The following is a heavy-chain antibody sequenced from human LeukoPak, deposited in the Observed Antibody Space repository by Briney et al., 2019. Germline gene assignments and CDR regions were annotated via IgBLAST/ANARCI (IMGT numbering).Heavy chain of an antibody. V-gene: IGHV3-7*01. CDR1: GFTFSSYW. D-gene: IGHD5-18*01. CDR3: ARTRAWAMAPGYFDY. J-gene: IGHJ4*02. Sequence: PGGSLRLSCAASGFTFSSYWMSWVRQAPGKGLEWVANIKQDGSEKYYVDSVKGRFTISRDNAKNSLYLQMNSLRAEDTAVYYCARTRAWAMAPGYFDYWGQGTLVTVSS. CDR2: IKQDGSEK.